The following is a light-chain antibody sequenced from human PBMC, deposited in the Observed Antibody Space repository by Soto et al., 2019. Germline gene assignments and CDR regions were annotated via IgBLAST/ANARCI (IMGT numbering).Light chain of an antibody. V-gene: IGKV3-11*01. CDR3: QQRRNWLFT. Sequence: EFVLTQSPATLSLSPGERATLSCRASQSVTNFLAWYQQKPGQAPRLLIYDASKWATGIPDRFSGSGSGTDFTLTISSLEPEDFAVYYCQQRRNWLFTFGGGTKVEIK. CDR1: QSVTNF. J-gene: IGKJ4*01. CDR2: DAS.